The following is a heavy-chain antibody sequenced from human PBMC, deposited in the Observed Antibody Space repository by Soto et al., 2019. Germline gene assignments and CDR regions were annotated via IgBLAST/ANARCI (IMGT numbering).Heavy chain of an antibody. CDR3: ARLRRDGSGFPDL. CDR2: ISYSGNS. V-gene: IGHV4-31*03. J-gene: IGHJ5*02. Sequence: QMQLQESGPGLVKPSQTLSLICSVSGVSISRPGYYWAWIRQHPARGLEWIGSISYSGNSNHNPSLESRLILSVDTSQNCFSLGLNSVTAADTAVYYCARLRRDGSGFPDLWGQGARVTVSS. D-gene: IGHD3-22*01. CDR1: GVSISRPGYY.